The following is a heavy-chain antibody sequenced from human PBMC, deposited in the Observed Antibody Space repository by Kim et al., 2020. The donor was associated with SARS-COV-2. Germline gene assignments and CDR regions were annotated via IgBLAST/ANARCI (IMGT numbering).Heavy chain of an antibody. V-gene: IGHV3-74*01. D-gene: IGHD5-18*01. J-gene: IGHJ6*02. Sequence: KGRFTISRDTAKNTLYLQMNSLRAEDTAVYYCARERGYSYGYRFYCMDVWGQGTTVTVSS. CDR3: ARERGYSYGYRFYCMDV.